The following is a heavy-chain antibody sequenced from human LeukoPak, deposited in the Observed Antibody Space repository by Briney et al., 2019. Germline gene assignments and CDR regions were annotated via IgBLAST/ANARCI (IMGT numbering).Heavy chain of an antibody. Sequence: HPGGSLRLSCAASGFTFSSYGMHWVRQAPGKGLEWVSVIYSGGSTYYADSVKGRFTISRDNSKNTLYLQMNSLRAEDTAVYYCASSQRRYFDWLFLNWGQGTLVTVSS. V-gene: IGHV3-NL1*01. D-gene: IGHD3-9*01. J-gene: IGHJ4*02. CDR3: ASSQRRYFDWLFLN. CDR2: IYSGGST. CDR1: GFTFSSYG.